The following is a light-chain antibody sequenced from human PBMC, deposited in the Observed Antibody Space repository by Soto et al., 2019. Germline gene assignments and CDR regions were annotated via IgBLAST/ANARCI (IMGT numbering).Light chain of an antibody. Sequence: EIVMTQYPATLSVSPGERATFSCRASQSVSSNLAWYQQKPGQAPRLLIYDASNRAAGIPARFSGSGSGTDFTLTISSLEPEDFAVYYCQQRSNWPRSITFGQGTRLEIK. CDR2: DAS. CDR1: QSVSSN. CDR3: QQRSNWPRSIT. J-gene: IGKJ5*01. V-gene: IGKV3-11*01.